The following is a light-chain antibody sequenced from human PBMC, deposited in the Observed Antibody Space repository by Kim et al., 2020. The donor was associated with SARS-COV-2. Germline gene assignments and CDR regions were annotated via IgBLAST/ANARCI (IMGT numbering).Light chain of an antibody. CDR3: LQHNTYPIT. CDR1: QDIRND. Sequence: ATVGDRVTIPCRASQDIRNDLGWYQQNPGRAPKRLIYGASSLQSGVPSRFSGSGSGTEFTLTISSVQPEDFATYFCLQHNTYPITFGQGTRLEIK. J-gene: IGKJ5*01. CDR2: GAS. V-gene: IGKV1-17*01.